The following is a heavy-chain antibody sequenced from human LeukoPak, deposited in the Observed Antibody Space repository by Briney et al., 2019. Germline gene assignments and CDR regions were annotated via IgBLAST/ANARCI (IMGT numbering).Heavy chain of an antibody. V-gene: IGHV3-74*01. CDR3: AKRGDGGAWYDY. CDR1: GFTFSPYW. J-gene: IGHJ4*02. CDR2: ISSDGSNT. Sequence: GGSLRLSCAVSGFTFSPYWMDWVRQAPGKGLEWVSRISSDGSNTAYADSVKGRFTISRDNAKNTLYLQMSSLRAEDTAVYYCAKRGDGGAWYDYWGQGTLVIVSS. D-gene: IGHD6-19*01.